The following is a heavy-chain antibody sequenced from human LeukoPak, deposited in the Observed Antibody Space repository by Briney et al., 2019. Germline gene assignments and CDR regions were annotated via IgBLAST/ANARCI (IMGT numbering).Heavy chain of an antibody. Sequence: GGSLRLSCAASGFTFDDYAMHWVRQAPGKGLEWLSGISWNSGSIGYADSVKGRFTISRDNAKNSLYLQMNSLRAEDTAVYYCARDHLYYEISGPRFDNWGQGTRVTVSS. D-gene: IGHD3-16*01. CDR3: ARDHLYYEISGPRFDN. J-gene: IGHJ4*02. CDR1: GFTFDDYA. CDR2: ISWNSGSI. V-gene: IGHV3-9*01.